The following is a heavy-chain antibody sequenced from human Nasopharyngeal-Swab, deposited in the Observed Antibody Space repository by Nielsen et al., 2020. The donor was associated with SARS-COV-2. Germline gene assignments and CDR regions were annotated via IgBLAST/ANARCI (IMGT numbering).Heavy chain of an antibody. CDR1: GYTFTSYA. J-gene: IGHJ4*02. CDR3: ARDRGGEMAAAGIYFDY. Sequence: ASVKVSCKASGYTFTSYAMHWVRQAPGQRLEWMGWINAGNGNTKYSQKFQGRVTITRDTSASTAYMELSSLRSEDTAVYYCARDRGGEMAAAGIYFDYWGQGTLVTVSS. CDR2: INAGNGNT. D-gene: IGHD6-13*01. V-gene: IGHV1-3*01.